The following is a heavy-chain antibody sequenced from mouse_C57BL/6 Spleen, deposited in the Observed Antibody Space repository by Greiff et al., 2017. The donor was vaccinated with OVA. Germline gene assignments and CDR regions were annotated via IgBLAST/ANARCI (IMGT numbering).Heavy chain of an antibody. V-gene: IGHV10-3*01. CDR3: VRDGAYYSNPWFAY. J-gene: IGHJ3*01. D-gene: IGHD2-5*01. CDR1: GFTFNTYA. Sequence: EVMLVESGGGLVQPKGSLKLSCAASGFTFNTYAMHWVRQAPGKGLEWVARIRSKSSNYATYYADSVKDRFTISRDDSQSMLYLQMNNLKTEDTAMYYCVRDGAYYSNPWFAYWGQGTLVTVSA. CDR2: IRSKSSNYAT.